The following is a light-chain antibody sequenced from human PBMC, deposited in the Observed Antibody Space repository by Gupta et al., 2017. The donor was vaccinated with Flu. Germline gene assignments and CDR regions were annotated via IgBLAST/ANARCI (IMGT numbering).Light chain of an antibody. Sequence: EILLTQTLPTLSVYPGERATLSCRASQSVSSYLAWYQQKPGEAPRLLIYDASNRATGIPARFSGSGSGTDFTLTISSLEPEDIAVYYCQQRGNWLGITFGQGTRLEIK. CDR2: DAS. J-gene: IGKJ5*01. CDR3: QQRGNWLGIT. V-gene: IGKV3-11*01. CDR1: QSVSSY.